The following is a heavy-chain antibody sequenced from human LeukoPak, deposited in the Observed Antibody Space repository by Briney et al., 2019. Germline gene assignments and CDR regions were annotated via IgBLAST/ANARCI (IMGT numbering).Heavy chain of an antibody. Sequence: PGGSLRLSCAGSGFTFGNSWMNWFRQAPGKGLEWVAHIKQDGSDTYVDSVEGRFTISRDIAKTSLFLHMNSLTTEDSAVYYCAREHSSHFTWGQGTLVTVSS. CDR2: IKQDGSDT. J-gene: IGHJ4*02. CDR3: AREHSSHFT. CDR1: GFTFGNSW. D-gene: IGHD3-3*02. V-gene: IGHV3-7*01.